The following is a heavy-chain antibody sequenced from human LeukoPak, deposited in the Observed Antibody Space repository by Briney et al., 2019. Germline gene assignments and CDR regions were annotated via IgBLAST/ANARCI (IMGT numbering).Heavy chain of an antibody. CDR3: ARDQSPSGNWYFDL. Sequence: SETLSLTCTVSGGSISSGSYYWSWIRQPAGKGLEWIGRIYTSGSTNYNPSLKSRVTISVDTSKNQFSLKLSSVTAADTAVYYCARDQSPSGNWYFDLWGRGTLVTVSS. CDR1: GGSISSGSYY. V-gene: IGHV4-61*02. D-gene: IGHD6-19*01. J-gene: IGHJ2*01. CDR2: IYTSGST.